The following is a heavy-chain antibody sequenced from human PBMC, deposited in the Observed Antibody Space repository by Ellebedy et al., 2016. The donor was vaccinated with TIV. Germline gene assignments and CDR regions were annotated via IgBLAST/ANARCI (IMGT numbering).Heavy chain of an antibody. D-gene: IGHD5-18*01. V-gene: IGHV1-2*02. Sequence: ASVKVSXKASGYTFTGYYMHWVRQAPGQGLEWMGWINPNSGGTNYAQKFQGRVTMTRDTSISTAYMELSRLRSDDTAVYYCARFGVDTAMAADYWGQGTLVTVSS. J-gene: IGHJ4*02. CDR2: INPNSGGT. CDR3: ARFGVDTAMAADY. CDR1: GYTFTGYY.